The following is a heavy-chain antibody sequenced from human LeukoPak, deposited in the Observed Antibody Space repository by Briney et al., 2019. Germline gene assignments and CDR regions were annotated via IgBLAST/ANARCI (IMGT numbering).Heavy chain of an antibody. CDR2: ISSSSSTI. CDR3: ARGYFDLTGGFDP. D-gene: IGHD3-9*01. CDR1: GFTFSSYS. Sequence: GGSLRLSCAASGFTFSSYSMNWVRQAPGKGLEWVSYISSSSSTIYYADSVKGRFTISRDNSKNTLYLQMNSLRAEDTAVYYCARGYFDLTGGFDPWGQGTLVTVSS. J-gene: IGHJ5*02. V-gene: IGHV3-48*01.